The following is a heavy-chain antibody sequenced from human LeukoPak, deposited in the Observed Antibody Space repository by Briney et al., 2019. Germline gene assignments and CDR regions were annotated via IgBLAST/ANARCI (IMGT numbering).Heavy chain of an antibody. J-gene: IGHJ4*02. CDR3: ARREGSGFGAARIIDY. V-gene: IGHV4-34*01. Sequence: SETLSLTCAVYGGSFSGYYWSWIRQPPGKGLEWIGETNHSGSTNYNPSLESRVTISVDTSKNQFSLKLKSVTAADTAVYYCARREGSGFGAARIIDYWGQGTLVTVSS. CDR1: GGSFSGYY. D-gene: IGHD6-6*01. CDR2: TNHSGST.